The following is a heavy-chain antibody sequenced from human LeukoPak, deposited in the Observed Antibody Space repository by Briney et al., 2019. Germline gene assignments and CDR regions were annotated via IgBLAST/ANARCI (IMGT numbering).Heavy chain of an antibody. CDR3: ARQRGYYMDV. CDR1: GYSFSNYW. V-gene: IGHV5-51*01. Sequence: GESLKTSCKSSGYSFSNYWIGWVRQMPGKGLDWMGIIYPGDSDTRHSPSFQGQVTISADKSISTAYLQWSSLKASDTAIYHCARQRGYYMDVWGQGTTVTVSS. CDR2: IYPGDSDT. J-gene: IGHJ6*03.